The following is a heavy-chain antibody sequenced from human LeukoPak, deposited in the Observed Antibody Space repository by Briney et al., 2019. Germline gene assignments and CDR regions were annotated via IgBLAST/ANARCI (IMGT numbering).Heavy chain of an antibody. D-gene: IGHD5-24*01. CDR3: AKDALDGYDYYYDMDV. Sequence: GGSLRLSCAASGFTFDDYAMHWVRQAPGKGLEWVSGISWNSGSIGYADSVKGRFTISRDNAKNSLYLQMNSLRAEDTALYYCAKDALDGYDYYYDMDVWGQGTTVTVSS. J-gene: IGHJ6*02. V-gene: IGHV3-9*01. CDR1: GFTFDDYA. CDR2: ISWNSGSI.